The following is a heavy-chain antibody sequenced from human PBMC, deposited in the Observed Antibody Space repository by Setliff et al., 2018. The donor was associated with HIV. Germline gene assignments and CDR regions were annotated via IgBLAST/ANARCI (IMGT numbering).Heavy chain of an antibody. CDR2: INHSGGT. D-gene: IGHD3-3*01. J-gene: IGHJ4*02. Sequence: SETLSLTCAVYGGSFSGYYWTWIRQPPGKGLEWIGEINHSGGTNYNPSLKSRVTMSVDTSKNQFSLKLKSVTAADTAIYYCARNGVGDAPFDSWGQGTLVTVSS. CDR1: GGSFSGYY. V-gene: IGHV4-34*01. CDR3: ARNGVGDAPFDS.